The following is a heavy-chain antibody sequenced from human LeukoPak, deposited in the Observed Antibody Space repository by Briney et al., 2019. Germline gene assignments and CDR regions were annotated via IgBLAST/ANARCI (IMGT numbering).Heavy chain of an antibody. Sequence: GGSLRLSCAASGFTFSTYWMSWVRQAPGKGLEWVANIKEDGSEKYYVDSVKGRFTISRDNAKNSLYLQMNSLRAEDTAVCYCARDSITGTTNDYWGQGTLVTVSS. D-gene: IGHD1-7*01. J-gene: IGHJ4*02. CDR3: ARDSITGTTNDY. CDR2: IKEDGSEK. CDR1: GFTFSTYW. V-gene: IGHV3-7*01.